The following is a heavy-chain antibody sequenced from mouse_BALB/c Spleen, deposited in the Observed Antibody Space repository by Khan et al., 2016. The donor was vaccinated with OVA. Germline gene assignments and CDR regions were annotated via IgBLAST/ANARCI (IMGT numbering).Heavy chain of an antibody. Sequence: QVRLQQSGTELVRPGTSVKVSCKASGYAFTNYLIAWVKQRPGQGLEWIGVINPGSGGTNYNEQIKDKATLTAEKSSSTAYMQLSSLTSDDSAVYFCSRSGYGFGAYWGPGTLVTVAA. V-gene: IGHV1-54*01. CDR1: GYAFTNYL. CDR2: INPGSGGT. J-gene: IGHJ3*01. CDR3: SRSGYGFGAY. D-gene: IGHD3-2*02.